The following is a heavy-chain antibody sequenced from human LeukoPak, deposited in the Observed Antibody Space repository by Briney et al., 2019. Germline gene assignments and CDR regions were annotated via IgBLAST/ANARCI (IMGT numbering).Heavy chain of an antibody. J-gene: IGHJ4*02. CDR2: INSNSGAR. CDR3: ARGRGGATTGFDH. Sequence: APVKVSCYAFGYTFSDYYMHWGRQAPGHRLEALRGINSNSGARNSAPKLQGRVTFSRDNSISTAYMELSSLMSDATAIYYCARGRGGATTGFDHWGQGTLVTVSS. CDR1: GYTFSDYY. D-gene: IGHD1-26*01. V-gene: IGHV1-2*02.